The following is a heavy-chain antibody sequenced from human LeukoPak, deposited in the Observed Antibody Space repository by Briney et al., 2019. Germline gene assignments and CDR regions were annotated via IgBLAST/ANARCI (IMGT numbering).Heavy chain of an antibody. V-gene: IGHV3-53*01. CDR2: IYSGGST. CDR3: ARAGDYGDPLNS. D-gene: IGHD4-17*01. Sequence: GGSLRLSCAASGFTVSSNYMSWVRQAPGKGLEWVSVIYSGGSTYYADSVKGRFTISRDNSKNTLYLQMNSLRAEDTAVDYSARAGDYGDPLNSWGQGTLVTVSS. CDR1: GFTVSSNY. J-gene: IGHJ4*02.